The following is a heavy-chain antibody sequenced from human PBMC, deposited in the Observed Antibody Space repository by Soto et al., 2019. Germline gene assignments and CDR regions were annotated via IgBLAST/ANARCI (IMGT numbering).Heavy chain of an antibody. CDR3: ARSTKGYYGSGSYFPQVLNYYYYYYMDV. CDR1: GGSISSYY. CDR2: IYYSGST. J-gene: IGHJ6*03. V-gene: IGHV4-59*01. D-gene: IGHD3-10*01. Sequence: SETLSLTCTVSGGSISSYYWSWIRQPPGKGLEWIGYIYYSGSTNYNPYLKSRVTISVDTSKNQFSLKLSSVTAADTAVYYCARSTKGYYGSGSYFPQVLNYYYYYYMDVWGKGTTVTVSS.